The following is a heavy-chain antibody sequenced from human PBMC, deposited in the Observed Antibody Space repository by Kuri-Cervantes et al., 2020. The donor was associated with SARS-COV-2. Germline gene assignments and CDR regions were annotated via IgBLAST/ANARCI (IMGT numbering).Heavy chain of an antibody. D-gene: IGHD3-10*01. J-gene: IGHJ4*02. V-gene: IGHV4-59*01. CDR3: ASKVQGVIMV. CDR2: IYYSGST. Sequence: SETLSLTCTVSGGSISSYYWSWIRQPPGKGLEWIGYIYYSGSTNYNPSLKSRVTISVDTSKNQFSLKLSSVTAADTAVYYCASKVQGVIMVWGQGTLVTVSS. CDR1: GGSISSYY.